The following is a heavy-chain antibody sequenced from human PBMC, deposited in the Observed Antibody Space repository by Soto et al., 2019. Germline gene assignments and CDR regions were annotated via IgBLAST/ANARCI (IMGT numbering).Heavy chain of an antibody. V-gene: IGHV4-59*08. CDR1: GGSISSYY. D-gene: IGHD4-17*01. J-gene: IGHJ6*03. Sequence: ASETLSLTCTVSGGSISSYYWSWIRQPPGKGLEWIGYIYYSGSTNYNPSLKSRVTISVDTSKNQFSLKLSSVTAADTAVYYCARHTAYYYYYMDVWGKGTTVTVS. CDR3: ARHTAYYYYYMDV. CDR2: IYYSGST.